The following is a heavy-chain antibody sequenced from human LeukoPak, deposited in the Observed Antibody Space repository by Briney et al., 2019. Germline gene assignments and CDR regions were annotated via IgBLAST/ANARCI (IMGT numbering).Heavy chain of an antibody. D-gene: IGHD1-1*01. CDR1: GFTISGFW. CDR3: IREVQVRASASLGL. CDR2: MNSAGTTI. Sequence: GGSLRLSCAASGFTISGFWMHWVRHVPGEGLVWVARMNSAGTTINYADSVKGRFTISRGNVRNTLHLQMNNLSLEDTAVYFCIREVQVRASASLGLWGRGTLVTVS. V-gene: IGHV3-74*01. J-gene: IGHJ4*01.